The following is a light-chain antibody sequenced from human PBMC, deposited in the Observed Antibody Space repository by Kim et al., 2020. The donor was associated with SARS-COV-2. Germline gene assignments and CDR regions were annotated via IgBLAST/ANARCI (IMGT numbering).Light chain of an antibody. CDR2: ITSDGRH. J-gene: IGLJ2*01. CDR1: SGHSTYA. V-gene: IGLV4-69*01. Sequence: QLVLTQSPSASASLGASVKLTCILSSGHSTYAIAWHQQQPEKGPRFLMKITSDGRHTKADGIPDRFSGSSSGAERYLTISGLQSEDEADYYCQTWGTGIGVFGGGTQLTV. CDR3: QTWGTGIGV.